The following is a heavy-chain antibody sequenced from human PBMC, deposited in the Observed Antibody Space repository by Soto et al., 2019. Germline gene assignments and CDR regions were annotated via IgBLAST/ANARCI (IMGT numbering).Heavy chain of an antibody. CDR2: IWYDGSNK. Sequence: ESGGGVVQPGRSLRLSCAASGFTFSSYGMHWVRQAPGKGLEWVAVIWYDGSNKYYADSVKGRFTISRDNSKNTLYLQMNSLRAEDTAVYYCARGDYGDYVPADYWGQGTLVTVSS. CDR3: ARGDYGDYVPADY. CDR1: GFTFSSYG. V-gene: IGHV3-33*01. D-gene: IGHD4-17*01. J-gene: IGHJ4*02.